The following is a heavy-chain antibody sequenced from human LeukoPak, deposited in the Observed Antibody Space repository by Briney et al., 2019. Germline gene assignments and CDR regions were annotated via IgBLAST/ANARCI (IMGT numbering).Heavy chain of an antibody. CDR3: AGMDV. CDR1: GGSISSSSYY. J-gene: IGHJ6*04. Sequence: PSETLSLTCTVSGGSISSSSYYWSWIRQPAGKGLEWIGRIYTSGSTNYNPSLKSRVTMSVDTSKNQFSLKLSSVTAADTAVYYCAGMDVWGKGTTVTISS. V-gene: IGHV4-61*02. CDR2: IYTSGST.